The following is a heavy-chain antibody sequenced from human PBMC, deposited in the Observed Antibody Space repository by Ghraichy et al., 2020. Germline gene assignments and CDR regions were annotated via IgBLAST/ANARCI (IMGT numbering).Heavy chain of an antibody. CDR1: GGSFSGYY. V-gene: IGHV4-34*01. CDR2: INHSGST. J-gene: IGHJ6*02. D-gene: IGHD4-11*01. CDR3: ARGRATVTYYYYYGMDV. Sequence: SETLSLTCAVYGGSFSGYYWSWIRQPPGKGLEWIGEINHSGSTNYNPSLKSRVTISVDTSKNQFSLKLSSVTAADTAVYYCARGRATVTYYYYYGMDVWGQGTTVTDSS.